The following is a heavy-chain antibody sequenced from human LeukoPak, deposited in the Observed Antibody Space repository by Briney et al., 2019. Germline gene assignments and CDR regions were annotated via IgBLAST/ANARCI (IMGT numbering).Heavy chain of an antibody. V-gene: IGHV4-34*01. CDR3: ARMRRDYYGSGSYLHYFDY. CDR2: INHSGST. CDR1: GGSFSGYY. D-gene: IGHD3-10*01. J-gene: IGHJ4*02. Sequence: SGTLSLTCAVYGGSFSGYYWSWIRQPPGKGLEWIGEINHSGSTNYNPSLKSRVTISVDTSKNQFSLKLSSVTAADTAVYYCARMRRDYYGSGSYLHYFDYWGQGTLVTVSS.